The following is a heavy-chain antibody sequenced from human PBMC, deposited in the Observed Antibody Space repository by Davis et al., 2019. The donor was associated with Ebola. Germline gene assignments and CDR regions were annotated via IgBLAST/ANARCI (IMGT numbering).Heavy chain of an antibody. J-gene: IGHJ4*02. V-gene: IGHV3-7*01. D-gene: IGHD2-21*01. Sequence: PGGSLRLSCAASGFTFSYYWMTWVRQAPGKGLEWVGKIKYDGSEKYYVDSVKGRFTISRDNDRNLLFLQMNSLRAEDTALYYCARERTSCGGDCLDYWGQGTLVTVSS. CDR1: GFTFSYYW. CDR2: IKYDGSEK. CDR3: ARERTSCGGDCLDY.